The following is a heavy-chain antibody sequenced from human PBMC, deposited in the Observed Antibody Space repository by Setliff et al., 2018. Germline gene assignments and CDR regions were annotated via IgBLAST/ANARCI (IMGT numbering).Heavy chain of an antibody. J-gene: IGHJ6*03. Sequence: LSCAASGFTFSSYAMSWVRQAPGKGLEWVSAISGSGGSTYYADSVKGRFTISRDNSKNTLYLQMNSLRAEDTAVYYCAKDHSSSWYSVFARSYYYMDVWGKGTTVTVSS. CDR2: ISGSGGST. D-gene: IGHD6-13*01. V-gene: IGHV3-23*01. CDR3: AKDHSSSWYSVFARSYYYMDV. CDR1: GFTFSSYA.